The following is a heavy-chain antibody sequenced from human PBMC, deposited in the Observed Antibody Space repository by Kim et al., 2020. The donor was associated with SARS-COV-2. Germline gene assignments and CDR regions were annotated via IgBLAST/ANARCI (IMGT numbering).Heavy chain of an antibody. J-gene: IGHJ4*02. CDR2: IYPDDSET. D-gene: IGHD5-12*01. Sequence: GESLKISCQASGYSFSTSWIAWVRQTPGKGLEWLGVIYPDDSETSYSPSFRGQVTISVDRSTDTAFLQWSSLRSSDTAIYYCAKLSGNSFDFWGLGTLVTVSS. V-gene: IGHV5-51*01. CDR3: AKLSGNSFDF. CDR1: GYSFSTSW.